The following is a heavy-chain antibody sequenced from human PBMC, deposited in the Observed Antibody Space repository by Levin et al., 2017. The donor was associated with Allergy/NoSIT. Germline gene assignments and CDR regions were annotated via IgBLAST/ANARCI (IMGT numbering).Heavy chain of an antibody. J-gene: IGHJ4*02. D-gene: IGHD3-3*01. Sequence: SETLSLTCTVSGGSISNSRFYWGWIRQPPGKGLEWIVSIYYNGITYYNPSLKSRVTISIDTSKNQFSLMVNPLTAADTAVYYCASTFGVVSNNVDCWRQGTLVAVSS. CDR2: IYYNGIT. CDR1: GGSISNSRFY. CDR3: ASTFGVVSNNVDC. V-gene: IGHV4-39*07.